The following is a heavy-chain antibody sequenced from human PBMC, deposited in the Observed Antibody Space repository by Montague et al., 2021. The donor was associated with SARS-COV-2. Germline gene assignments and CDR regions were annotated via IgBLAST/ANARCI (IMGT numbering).Heavy chain of an antibody. CDR1: GYTLTELS. D-gene: IGHD6-13*01. J-gene: IGHJ6*02. V-gene: IGHV1-24*01. CDR2: FDPEDGET. Sequence: SVKISCKVSGYTLTELSMHWVRQAPGKGLEWMGGFDPEDGETIYAQKFQGRVTMTEDTSTDTAYMELSSLRSEDTAVYYCATGFLLDGSSPFYYYYYGMDVWGQGTTVTVSS. CDR3: ATGFLLDGSSPFYYYYYGMDV.